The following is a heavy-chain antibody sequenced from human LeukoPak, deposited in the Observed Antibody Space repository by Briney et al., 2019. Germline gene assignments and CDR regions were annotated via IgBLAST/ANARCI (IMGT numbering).Heavy chain of an antibody. Sequence: GGSLRLSCAASGFTFSSYEMNWVRQAPGKGLEWVSYISSSGSTTYYADSVKGRFTISRDNSKNTLYLQMNSLRAEDTAVYYCAKGRGIAAAGVNWFDPWGQGTLVTVSS. V-gene: IGHV3-48*03. CDR1: GFTFSSYE. CDR3: AKGRGIAAAGVNWFDP. J-gene: IGHJ5*02. D-gene: IGHD6-13*01. CDR2: ISSSGSTT.